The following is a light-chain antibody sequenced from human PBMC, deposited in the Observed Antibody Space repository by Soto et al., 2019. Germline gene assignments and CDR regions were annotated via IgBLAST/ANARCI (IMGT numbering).Light chain of an antibody. Sequence: DVVMTQSPLSLPVTLGQPASISCRSSQSLIHSDGDTYLNWFQQRPGKTARRLIYKVCYRASGVPSRFSGSGSGTDFTLKISRVEAEDVGIYYCMQGTHWPWTFGQGTEVEIK. J-gene: IGKJ1*01. CDR1: QSLIHSDGDTY. V-gene: IGKV2-30*02. CDR2: KVC. CDR3: MQGTHWPWT.